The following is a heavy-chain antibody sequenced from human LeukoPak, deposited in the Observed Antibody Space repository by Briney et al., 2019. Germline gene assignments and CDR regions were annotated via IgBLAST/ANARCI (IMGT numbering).Heavy chain of an antibody. CDR3: ARASAAAGLHY. D-gene: IGHD6-13*01. CDR1: GGSISSYY. V-gene: IGHV4-59*12. CDR2: IYYSGST. Sequence: SETLSLTCTVSGGSISSYYWSWIRQPPGKGLEWIGYIYYSGSTNYNPSLKSRVTISVDTSKNQFSLKLSSVTAADTAVYYCARASAAAGLHYWGQGTLVTVSS. J-gene: IGHJ4*02.